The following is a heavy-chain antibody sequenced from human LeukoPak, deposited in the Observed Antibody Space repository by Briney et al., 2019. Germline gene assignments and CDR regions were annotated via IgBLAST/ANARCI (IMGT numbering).Heavy chain of an antibody. V-gene: IGHV3-20*04. D-gene: IGHD6-19*01. CDR1: GFSGFTFSHYG. Sequence: GGSLRLSCAASGFSGFTFSHYGMNWVRQAPGKGLEWVSGINWNGGSIGYADSVKGRFTISRDNSKNTLYLQMNSLRAEDTAVYYCAKQREQWLVFDYWGQGTLVIVSS. CDR3: AKQREQWLVFDY. CDR2: INWNGGSI. J-gene: IGHJ4*02.